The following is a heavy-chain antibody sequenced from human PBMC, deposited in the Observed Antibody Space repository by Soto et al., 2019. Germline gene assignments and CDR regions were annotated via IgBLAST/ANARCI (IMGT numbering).Heavy chain of an antibody. J-gene: IGHJ4*02. V-gene: IGHV3-7*01. CDR3: ARWRSWNYGYYFDY. CDR2: IKQDGSEK. CDR1: GFTFSSYW. D-gene: IGHD1-7*01. Sequence: EVQLVESGGGLVQPGGSLRLSCAASGFTFSSYWMSWVRQAPGKGLEWVANIKQDGSEKYYVDSVKGRFTISRDNAKNSLYLQMNSLRAEDTAVYYCARWRSWNYGYYFDYWGQGTLVTVSS.